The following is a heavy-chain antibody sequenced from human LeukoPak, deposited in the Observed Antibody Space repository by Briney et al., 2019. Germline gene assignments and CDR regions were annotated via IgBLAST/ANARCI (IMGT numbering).Heavy chain of an antibody. CDR2: IKQDGSEK. V-gene: IGHV3-7*01. CDR1: GFTFSKFW. CDR3: ADPPVGY. Sequence: GGSLRLSCAASGFTFSKFWMTWVRQAPGKGLEWLANIKQDGSEKNYVDSVKGRFTISRDNAKNSLFLQMNSLRAEDTAVYYCADPPVGYWGQGTPVTVSS. D-gene: IGHD2-2*01. J-gene: IGHJ4*02.